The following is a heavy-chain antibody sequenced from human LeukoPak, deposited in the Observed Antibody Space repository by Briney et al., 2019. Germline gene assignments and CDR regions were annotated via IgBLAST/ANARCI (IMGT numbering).Heavy chain of an antibody. CDR3: ARGNVDTAMADVNWFDP. D-gene: IGHD5-18*01. CDR2: INHSGST. CDR1: GGSFSGYY. V-gene: IGHV4-34*01. Sequence: PSETLSLTCAVYGGSFSGYYWSWIRQPPGKGLEWIGEINHSGSTNYNPSLKSRVTISVDTSKNQFSLKLSSVTAADTAVYYCARGNVDTAMADVNWFDPWGQGTLVTVSS. J-gene: IGHJ5*02.